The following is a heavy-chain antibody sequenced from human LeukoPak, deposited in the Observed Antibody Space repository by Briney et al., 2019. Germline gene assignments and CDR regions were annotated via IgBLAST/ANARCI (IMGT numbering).Heavy chain of an antibody. V-gene: IGHV3-30*02. CDR3: ATSSAAVTPIDY. J-gene: IGHJ4*02. D-gene: IGHD6-13*01. CDR2: IRYDGSNK. CDR1: GFTFSSYG. Sequence: GGSLRLPCAASGFTFSSYGMHWVRQAPGKGLEWVAFIRYDGSNKYYADSVKGRFTISRDNSKNTLYLQMNSLRAEDTAVYYCATSSAAVTPIDYWGQGTLVTVSS.